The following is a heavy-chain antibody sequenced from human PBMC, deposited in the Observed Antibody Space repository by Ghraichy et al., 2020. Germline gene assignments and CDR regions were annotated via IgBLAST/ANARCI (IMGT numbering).Heavy chain of an antibody. CDR2: IYYTGST. J-gene: IGHJ1*01. CDR3: ATLGVYSSGWYRVQH. Sequence: SETLSLTCTVSGGSITSYYWNWIRQPTGKGLEWIGSIYYTGSTSYNPYLKSRVTISMDTSKNQFSLKLSSVTAAVTAVYYCATLGVYSSGWYRVQHCGQVSLVTVSS. CDR1: GGSITSYY. D-gene: IGHD6-19*01. V-gene: IGHV4-59*01.